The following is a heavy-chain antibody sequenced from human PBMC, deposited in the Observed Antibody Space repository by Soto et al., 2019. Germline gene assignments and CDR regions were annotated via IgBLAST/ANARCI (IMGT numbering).Heavy chain of an antibody. CDR1: GYSFTSYW. D-gene: IGHD3-3*01. Sequence: GESLKISCKGSGYSFTSYWIGWVRQMPGKGLEWMGIIYPGDSDTRYSPSFQGQVTISADKSISTAYLQWSSLKASDTAVYYWARLRIYYYFLRGGGAVTFNYGGQETLVPVS. V-gene: IGHV5-51*01. CDR2: IYPGDSDT. J-gene: IGHJ4*02. CDR3: ARLRIYYYFLRGGGAVTFNY.